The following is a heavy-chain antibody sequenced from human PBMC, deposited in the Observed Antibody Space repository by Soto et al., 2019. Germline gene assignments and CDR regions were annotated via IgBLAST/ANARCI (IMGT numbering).Heavy chain of an antibody. CDR1: GFTFSSYA. Sequence: GGSLRLSCAASGFTFSSYAMHWVRQAPGKGLEWVAVISYDGSNKYYADSVKGRFTISRDNSKNTLYLQMNSLRAEDTAVYYCARDMGNYDFWSGYYGCYYYGMDVWGQGTTVTVSS. D-gene: IGHD3-3*01. CDR3: ARDMGNYDFWSGYYGCYYYGMDV. J-gene: IGHJ6*02. CDR2: ISYDGSNK. V-gene: IGHV3-30-3*01.